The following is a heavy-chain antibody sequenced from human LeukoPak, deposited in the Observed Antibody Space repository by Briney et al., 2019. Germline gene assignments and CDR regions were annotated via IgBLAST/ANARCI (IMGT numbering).Heavy chain of an antibody. Sequence: GGSLRLSCAASGFTFSNAWMNWVRQAPGKGLEWVGRIKSKTDGGTTDDAAPVKGRLTISRDDSKNTLYLQMNSLKTEDTAVYYCTTEGIAVAGTGYYFDYWGQGTLVTVST. V-gene: IGHV3-15*01. CDR2: IKSKTDGGTT. CDR3: TTEGIAVAGTGYYFDY. J-gene: IGHJ4*02. D-gene: IGHD6-19*01. CDR1: GFTFSNAW.